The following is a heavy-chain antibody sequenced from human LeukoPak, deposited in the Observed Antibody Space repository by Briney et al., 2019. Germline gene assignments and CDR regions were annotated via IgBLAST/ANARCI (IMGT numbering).Heavy chain of an antibody. CDR1: GFTFSSYW. J-gene: IGHJ4*02. Sequence: GGSLRLSCAASGFTFSSYWMSWVRQAPGKGLEWVANIKQDGSEKYYVDSVKGRFTISRDNAKNSLYLQMNSLRAEDTAVYYCARVTGYSGYETRTLDYWGQGTLVTVSS. D-gene: IGHD5-12*01. CDR2: IKQDGSEK. V-gene: IGHV3-7*01. CDR3: ARVTGYSGYETRTLDY.